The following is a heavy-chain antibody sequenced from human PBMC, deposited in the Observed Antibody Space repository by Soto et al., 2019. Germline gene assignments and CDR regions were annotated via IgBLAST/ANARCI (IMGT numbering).Heavy chain of an antibody. Sequence: GGSLRLSCSASGFTFSDHFMSWIRQAPGKGLEWISYISHSGHHTSFADSVKGRFTISRDNAKNSLYLQMNSLRAEDTAVYYCARARIVVVPAEYYGMDVWGQGTTATVS. CDR3: ARARIVVVPAEYYGMDV. D-gene: IGHD2-2*01. J-gene: IGHJ6*02. V-gene: IGHV3-11*06. CDR1: GFTFSDHF. CDR2: ISHSGHHT.